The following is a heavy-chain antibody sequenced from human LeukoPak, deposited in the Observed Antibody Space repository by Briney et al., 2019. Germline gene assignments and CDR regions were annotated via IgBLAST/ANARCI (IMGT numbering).Heavy chain of an antibody. D-gene: IGHD6-19*01. CDR3: ARAGWLVRRFDY. CDR1: GFTVSSNY. Sequence: PGGSLRLSCAASGFTVSSNYMSWVRQAPGKGLEWVSVIYNGGSTYYADSVKGRFTISRDNSKNTLYLQMNSLRAEDTAVYYCARAGWLVRRFDYWGQGTLVTVSS. CDR2: IYNGGST. V-gene: IGHV3-66*01. J-gene: IGHJ4*02.